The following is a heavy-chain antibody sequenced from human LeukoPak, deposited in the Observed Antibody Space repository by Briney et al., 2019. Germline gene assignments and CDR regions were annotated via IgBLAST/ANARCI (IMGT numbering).Heavy chain of an antibody. D-gene: IGHD3-22*01. J-gene: IGHJ4*02. CDR1: GFTFSSYG. V-gene: IGHV3-33*06. CDR2: IWYDGSNK. Sequence: GGSLRLSCAASGFTFSSYGMHWVRQAPGKGLEWVAVIWYDGSNKYYADSVKGRFTISRDNSKNTLYLQMNSLRAEDTAVYYCAKDYDSSGYYHFDYWGQGTLVTVSS. CDR3: AKDYDSSGYYHFDY.